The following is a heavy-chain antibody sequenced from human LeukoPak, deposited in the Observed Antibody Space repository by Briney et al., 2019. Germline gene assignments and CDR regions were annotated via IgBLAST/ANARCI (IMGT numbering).Heavy chain of an antibody. CDR1: GYTFTDYS. D-gene: IGHD3-16*01. CDR3: ATQRGSYLWGTDFDY. CDR2: INPKTGDT. V-gene: IGHV1-2*02. J-gene: IGHJ4*02. Sequence: GASVKVSCKASGYTFTDYSIHWMRQAPGQGLEWMGWINPKTGDTNYAQEFQGRVTMTRDTSITTAHMDLSGLTSDDTAVYYCATQRGSYLWGTDFDYWGQGTLVTVSS.